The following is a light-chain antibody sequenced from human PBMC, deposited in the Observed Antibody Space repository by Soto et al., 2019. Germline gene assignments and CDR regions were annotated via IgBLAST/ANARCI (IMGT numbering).Light chain of an antibody. CDR1: QGIGGW. V-gene: IGKV1-12*01. Sequence: DVQMTQSPSSVSESVGDRVTIACRASQGIGGWLAWYQQKPGKAPKLLIFGASTLHSAVPSRFSGSGSGTDFTLTISSMQPEDFATYYCQQTNSCPYTFGQGTKLEIK. CDR3: QQTNSCPYT. CDR2: GAS. J-gene: IGKJ2*01.